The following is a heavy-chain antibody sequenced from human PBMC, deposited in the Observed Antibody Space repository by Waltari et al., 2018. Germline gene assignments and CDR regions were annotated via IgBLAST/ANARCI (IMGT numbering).Heavy chain of an antibody. CDR2: IWYDGSNK. CDR1: GFTFSNYG. Sequence: QVQLVESGGGVVQPGRSLRLSCAASGFTFSNYGMQWVRQAPGKGLEWVAVIWYDGSNKYYADSVRGRFTSSRDNSKNTVYLQMNSLGGEDTAVYYCARVGAGATRALDYWGQGTLVTVSS. J-gene: IGHJ4*02. CDR3: ARVGAGATRALDY. V-gene: IGHV3-33*01. D-gene: IGHD1-26*01.